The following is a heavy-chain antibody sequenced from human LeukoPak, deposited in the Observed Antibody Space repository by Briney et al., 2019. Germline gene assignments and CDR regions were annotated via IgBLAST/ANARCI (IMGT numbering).Heavy chain of an antibody. CDR2: IYYSGRT. CDR3: ARGFYRLHH. Sequence: SETLSLTCTASGGTISSDYKSWIRQPPGKGLEWIGYIYYSGRTYYNPSLKSRITISVDTSKNQFSLKLSSVTAADTAVYYCARGFYRLHHLGQGTLVSVSS. V-gene: IGHV4-59*01. D-gene: IGHD2/OR15-2a*01. J-gene: IGHJ5*02. CDR1: GGTISSDY.